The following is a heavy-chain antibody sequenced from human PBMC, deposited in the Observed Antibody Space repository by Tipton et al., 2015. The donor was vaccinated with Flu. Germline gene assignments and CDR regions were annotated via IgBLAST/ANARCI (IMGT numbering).Heavy chain of an antibody. CDR3: ARVDYYDSSGQSPSKPIDM. V-gene: IGHV5-51*03. D-gene: IGHD3-22*01. J-gene: IGHJ3*02. Sequence: QLVQSGAEVKKPGESLKISCKAIGYTFTNYWIGWVRQKTGKGLEWMGIVYLDDADAKYRPSFQGQVTISADKSINTAYLQWSSLKASDTAMYYCARVDYYDSSGQSPSKPIDMWGQGTMVTVSS. CDR2: VYLDDADA. CDR1: GYTFTNYW.